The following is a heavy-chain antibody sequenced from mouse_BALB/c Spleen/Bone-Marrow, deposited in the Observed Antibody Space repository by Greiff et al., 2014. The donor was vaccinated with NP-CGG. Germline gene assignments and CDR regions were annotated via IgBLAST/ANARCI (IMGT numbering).Heavy chain of an antibody. CDR2: ISHDGTN. Sequence: EVKLVESGPGLVRPSQSLSLTCSVTGHSITSDYYWNWIRQFPGNKLEWMGYISHDGTNNYNPSLKNRFSITRDTSKNQFFLKLNSVTTEDTATYYCSSYNYYGMDYWGQGTSVTVSS. J-gene: IGHJ4*01. CDR1: GHSITSDYY. CDR3: SSYNYYGMDY. V-gene: IGHV3-6*02.